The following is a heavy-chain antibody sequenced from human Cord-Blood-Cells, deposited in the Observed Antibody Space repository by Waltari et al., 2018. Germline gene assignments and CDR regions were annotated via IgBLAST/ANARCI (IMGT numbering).Heavy chain of an antibody. J-gene: IGHJ4*02. CDR2: ISGSGGST. CDR3: AKELRYFDWLLTYFDY. CDR1: GFTFSSYA. V-gene: IGHV3-23*01. Sequence: EVQLLESGGGLVQPGGYLRLSCADAGFTFSSYASSWVRRAPGKGLEWVSAISGSGGSTYYADSVKGRFTISRDNSKNTLYLQMNSLRAEDTAVYYCAKELRYFDWLLTYFDYWGQGTLVTVSS. D-gene: IGHD3-9*01.